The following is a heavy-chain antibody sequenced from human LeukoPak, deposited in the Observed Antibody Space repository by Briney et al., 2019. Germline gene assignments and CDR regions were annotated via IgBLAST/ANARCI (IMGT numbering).Heavy chain of an antibody. CDR1: GVSFSGDY. V-gene: IGHV4-34*01. Sequence: SQTLSLTCAVYGVSFSGDYWSWIRQPPGKGLEWLGEINHSGSTNYNPSLKSRVTISVDTSKNQFSLKLSSVTAADTAVYYCARGRTPGNSSSWYNWFDPWGQGTLVTVSS. D-gene: IGHD6-13*01. J-gene: IGHJ5*02. CDR2: INHSGST. CDR3: ARGRTPGNSSSWYNWFDP.